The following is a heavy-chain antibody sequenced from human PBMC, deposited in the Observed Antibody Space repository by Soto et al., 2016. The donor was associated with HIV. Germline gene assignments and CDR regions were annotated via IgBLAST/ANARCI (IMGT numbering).Heavy chain of an antibody. J-gene: IGHJ5*02. D-gene: IGHD6-19*01. CDR2: IYHSGST. CDR3: ARSEGVADINWFDP. CDR1: GYSISSGLF. V-gene: IGHV4-38-2*02. Sequence: QLQLQESGPGLVKPSETLSLTCIVSGYSISSGLFWGWIRQPPGKGLEWIGSIYHSGSTYYNPSLMSRVTISVDTSKNQFSLKLSSVTAADTAVYYCARSEGVADINWFDPWGQGPWHRLL.